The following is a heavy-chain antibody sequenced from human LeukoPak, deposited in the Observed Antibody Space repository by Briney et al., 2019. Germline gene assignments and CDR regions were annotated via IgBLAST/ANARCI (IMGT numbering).Heavy chain of an antibody. CDR2: ISPSGDST. J-gene: IGHJ4*02. Sequence: GGSLRLSCAASGFTFSNHGMNWVRQAPGKGLEWVSGISPSGDSTYYADSVKGRFTISRDNSKNTLYLQMNSLRAEDTAVYYCARRSGIAEAGAFDYWGQGTLVTVSS. CDR3: ARRSGIAEAGAFDY. D-gene: IGHD6-19*01. V-gene: IGHV3-23*01. CDR1: GFTFSNHG.